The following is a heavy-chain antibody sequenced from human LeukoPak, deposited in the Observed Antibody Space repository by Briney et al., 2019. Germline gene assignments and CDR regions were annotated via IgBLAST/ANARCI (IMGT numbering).Heavy chain of an antibody. CDR1: GGSISSGGYY. Sequence: PSETLSLTCTDSGGSISSGGYYWSWIRQHPRKGLEWIGYIYYSGSTYYNPSLKSRVTISVDTSKIQFSLKLSSVTAADTAVYYCARVIDWFDPWGQGTLVTVSS. CDR3: ARVIDWFDP. CDR2: IYYSGST. V-gene: IGHV4-31*03. J-gene: IGHJ5*02.